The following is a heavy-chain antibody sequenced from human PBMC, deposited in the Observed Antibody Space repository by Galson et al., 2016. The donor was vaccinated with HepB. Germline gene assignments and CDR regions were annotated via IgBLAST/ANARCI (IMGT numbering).Heavy chain of an antibody. V-gene: IGHV3-48*02. CDR2: IGGFSSPV. D-gene: IGHD5-12*01. Sequence: SLRLSCAASGFTFTSYSMSWVRQAPGKGLEWVSFIGGFSSPVYYADSVKGRFTISRGNDRTSLYLQMSSLRDEDTAVYYCARGCYDNSFDYLGQGALVTVSS. J-gene: IGHJ4*02. CDR1: GFTFTSYS. CDR3: ARGCYDNSFDY.